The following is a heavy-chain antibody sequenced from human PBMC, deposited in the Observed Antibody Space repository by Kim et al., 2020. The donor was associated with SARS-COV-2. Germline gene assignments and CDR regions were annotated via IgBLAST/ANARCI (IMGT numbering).Heavy chain of an antibody. D-gene: IGHD1-7*01. J-gene: IGHJ4*02. CDR3: TTVWVIGTRGPY. Sequence: DYAATVKGRFTISRDDSKNTLYLQMDSLKTEDTAVYYCTTVWVIGTRGPYWGQGTLVTVSS. V-gene: IGHV3-15*01.